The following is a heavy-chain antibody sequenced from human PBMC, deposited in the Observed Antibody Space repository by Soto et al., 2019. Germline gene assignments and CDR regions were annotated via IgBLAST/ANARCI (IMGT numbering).Heavy chain of an antibody. J-gene: IGHJ4*02. CDR1: GFTFSSYS. CDR2: ISSSSSYI. V-gene: IGHV3-21*01. D-gene: IGHD3-3*01. CDR3: ARDRGPAYYDFWSGYYHFADY. Sequence: EVQLVESGGGLVKPGGSLRLSCAASGFTFSSYSMNWVRQAPGKGLEWVSSISSSSSYIYYADSVKGRFTISRDNAKNSLYLQMNSLRAEDTAVYYCARDRGPAYYDFWSGYYHFADYWGQGTLVTVSS.